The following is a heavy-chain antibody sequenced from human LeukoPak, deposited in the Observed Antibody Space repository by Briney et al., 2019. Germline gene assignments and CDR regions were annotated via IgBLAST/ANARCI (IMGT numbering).Heavy chain of an antibody. Sequence: GGSLRLSCAASGFSFNSDWMDWVRQAPGKGLEWVANIKHDESEKNYLDSVKGRFTISRDNAQNSLYLQMNGLRVEDTAVYYCTRRSDDWGQGTLVTVSS. CDR3: TRRSDD. D-gene: IGHD3-10*01. CDR2: IKHDESEK. V-gene: IGHV3-7*01. J-gene: IGHJ4*02. CDR1: GFSFNSDW.